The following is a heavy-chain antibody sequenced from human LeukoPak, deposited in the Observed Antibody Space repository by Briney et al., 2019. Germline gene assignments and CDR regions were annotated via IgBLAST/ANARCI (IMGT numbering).Heavy chain of an antibody. J-gene: IGHJ4*02. CDR1: GGSISSSSYY. D-gene: IGHD2-2*01. CDR3: SRETTSTSRY. Sequence: SETLSLTCTVSGGSISSSSYYWAWIRQPPGKGLEWIGSIYYSGSIFYSPSPKSRVTLSVDTSKNQFSLKLSSVTAADTAVYFCSRETTSTSRYWGQGTLVTVSS. V-gene: IGHV4-39*01. CDR2: IYYSGSI.